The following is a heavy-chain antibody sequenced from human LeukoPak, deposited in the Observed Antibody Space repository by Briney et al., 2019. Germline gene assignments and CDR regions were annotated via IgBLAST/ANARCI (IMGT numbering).Heavy chain of an antibody. CDR2: LHSNGAFT. Sequence: PGGSLRLSCSASGFTLSNYWMHWVRQAPGKGLVWVARLHSNGAFTTYADSVKGRFTISRDTAKNTLYLQMNSLRVEDTAVYYCARFVVETAGDYWGQGTLVTVSS. D-gene: IGHD2-21*02. CDR3: ARFVVETAGDY. V-gene: IGHV3-74*01. J-gene: IGHJ4*01. CDR1: GFTLSNYW.